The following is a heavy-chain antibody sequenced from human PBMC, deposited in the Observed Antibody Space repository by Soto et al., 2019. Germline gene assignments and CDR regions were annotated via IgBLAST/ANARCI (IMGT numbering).Heavy chain of an antibody. J-gene: IGHJ6*02. CDR3: ARWPQPRYTADPYAVDV. Sequence: QVHLVQSGTEVKKPGSSVKVSCKASGATFSSSGFSWVRQAPGQGLEWMGMIVPSLDTTNYAQKFQARVTSIADEVTSTAYMELRSLRSEDTAVYYCARWPQPRYTADPYAVDVWGQGTRVIGSS. CDR1: GATFSSSG. CDR2: IVPSLDTT. V-gene: IGHV1-69*11. D-gene: IGHD3-16*02.